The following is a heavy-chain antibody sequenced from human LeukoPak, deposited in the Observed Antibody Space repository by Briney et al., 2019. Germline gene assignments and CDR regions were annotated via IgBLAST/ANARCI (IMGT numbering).Heavy chain of an antibody. CDR3: ARGFRQSTRRARRYYFDY. CDR1: GYTFTSYG. J-gene: IGHJ4*02. V-gene: IGHV1-18*01. CDR2: ISAYNGNT. Sequence: EASVKVSCKASGYTFTSYGISWVRQAPGQGLEWMGWISAYNGNTNYAQKLQGRVTMTRNTSISTAYMELSSLRSEDTAVYYCARGFRQSTRRARRYYFDYWGQGTLVTVSS. D-gene: IGHD5/OR15-5a*01.